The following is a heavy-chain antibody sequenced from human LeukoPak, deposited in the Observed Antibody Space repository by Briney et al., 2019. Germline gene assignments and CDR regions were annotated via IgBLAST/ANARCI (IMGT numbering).Heavy chain of an antibody. CDR1: GGSISSSSYY. CDR3: AKQEIAVAGRGAFDI. CDR2: IYDSGST. V-gene: IGHV4-39*01. D-gene: IGHD6-19*01. J-gene: IGHJ3*02. Sequence: SETLSLTCTVSGGSISSSSYYWGWIRQPPGKGLEWIGSIYDSGSTYYNPSLKSRVTISVDTSKNQFSLKLSSVTAADTAVYYCAKQEIAVAGRGAFDIWGQGTMVTVSS.